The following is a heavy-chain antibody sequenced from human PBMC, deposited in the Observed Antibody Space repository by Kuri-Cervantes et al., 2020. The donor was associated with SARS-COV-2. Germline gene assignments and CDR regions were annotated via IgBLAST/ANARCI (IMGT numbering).Heavy chain of an antibody. D-gene: IGHD3-22*01. V-gene: IGHV3-23*01. Sequence: GESLKISCAASGFTFTTFAMSWVRQAPGKGLEWVSTINYNAESTYHADSVKGRFTISRDNSQNTLFLQMDNLRAEDTATYYCAKDPWAVVVSGAFDTRGQGTMVTVSS. CDR1: GFTFTTFA. CDR2: INYNAEST. J-gene: IGHJ3*02. CDR3: AKDPWAVVVSGAFDT.